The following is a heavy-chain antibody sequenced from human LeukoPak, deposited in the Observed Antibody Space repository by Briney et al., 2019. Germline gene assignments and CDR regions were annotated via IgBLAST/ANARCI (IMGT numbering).Heavy chain of an antibody. Sequence: SETLSLTCTVSGGSISSYYWSWIRQPPGKGLEWIGYIYFSGSTNYNPSLKSRVTISVDTSKNQFSLKLSSVTAADTAVYYCARGGITMVRGVIRFDPWGQGTLVTVSS. J-gene: IGHJ5*02. CDR3: ARGGITMVRGVIRFDP. CDR2: IYFSGST. CDR1: GGSISSYY. V-gene: IGHV4-59*01. D-gene: IGHD3-10*01.